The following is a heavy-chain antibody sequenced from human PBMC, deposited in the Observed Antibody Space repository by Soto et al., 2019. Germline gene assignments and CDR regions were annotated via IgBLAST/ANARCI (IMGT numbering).Heavy chain of an antibody. CDR2: ISYDGSNK. Sequence: GGSLRLSCAASGFTFSSYAMHWVRQAPGKGLEWVAVISYDGSNKYYADSVKGRFTISRDNSKNTLYLQMNSLRAEDTAVYYCARDRAPVVVVAATLDYWGQGTLVTVSS. V-gene: IGHV3-30-3*01. J-gene: IGHJ4*02. D-gene: IGHD2-15*01. CDR1: GFTFSSYA. CDR3: ARDRAPVVVVAATLDY.